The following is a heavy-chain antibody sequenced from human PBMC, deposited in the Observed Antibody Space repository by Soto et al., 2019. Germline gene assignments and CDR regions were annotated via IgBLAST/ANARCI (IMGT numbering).Heavy chain of an antibody. V-gene: IGHV3-21*01. CDR1: GFTFSSYS. D-gene: IGHD5-18*01. J-gene: IGHJ6*02. Sequence: GGSLRLSCAASGFTFSSYSMNWVRQAPGKGLEWVSSISSSSSYIYYADSVKGRFTISRDNAKNSLYLQMNSLRAEDTAVYYCARDRAAMVFSSYYYGMDVWGQGTTVTVS. CDR3: ARDRAAMVFSSYYYGMDV. CDR2: ISSSSSYI.